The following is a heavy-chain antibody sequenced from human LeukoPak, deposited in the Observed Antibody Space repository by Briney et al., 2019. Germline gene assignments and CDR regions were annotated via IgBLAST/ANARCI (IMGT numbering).Heavy chain of an antibody. V-gene: IGHV3-21*01. Sequence: PGGSLRLSCAASGFTFSSYSMNWVRQAPGKGLEWVSSISSSSSYIYYADSVKGRFTISRDNAKNSLCLQMNSLRAEDTAVYYCAGDCSSTSCYDGWGQGTLVTVSS. J-gene: IGHJ4*02. CDR2: ISSSSSYI. CDR3: AGDCSSTSCYDG. CDR1: GFTFSSYS. D-gene: IGHD2-2*01.